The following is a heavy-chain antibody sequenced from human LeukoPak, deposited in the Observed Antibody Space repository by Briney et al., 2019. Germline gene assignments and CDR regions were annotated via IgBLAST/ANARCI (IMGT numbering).Heavy chain of an antibody. CDR1: GFTFSSYG. V-gene: IGHV3-30*02. CDR2: IRYDGSNK. Sequence: PGGSLRLSCAASGFTFSSYGMHWVRQAPGKGLEWVAFIRYDGSNKYYADSVKGRFTISRDNAKNSLYLQMNSLRAEDTAVYYCARDRLDGYNWKDFDYWGQGTLVTVSS. D-gene: IGHD5-24*01. J-gene: IGHJ4*02. CDR3: ARDRLDGYNWKDFDY.